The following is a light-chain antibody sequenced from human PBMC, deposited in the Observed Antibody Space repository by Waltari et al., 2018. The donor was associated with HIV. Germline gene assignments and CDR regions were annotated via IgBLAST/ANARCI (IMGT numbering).Light chain of an antibody. CDR2: WAS. CDR1: HSLLYNSDKKDY. Sequence: DFVMTQSPDSLAVSLGERATINCKSSHSLLYNSDKKDYLAWYQQKPGQPPKLLILWASTRQSGVPDRFSGSGSGTDFTLTISSLQVEDVAVYFCQQYFDIPLTFGGGTKVDLK. CDR3: QQYFDIPLT. V-gene: IGKV4-1*01. J-gene: IGKJ4*01.